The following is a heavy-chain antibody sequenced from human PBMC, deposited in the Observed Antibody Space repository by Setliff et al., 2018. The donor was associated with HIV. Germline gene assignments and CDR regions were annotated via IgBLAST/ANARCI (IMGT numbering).Heavy chain of an antibody. CDR1: GGAITGYY. CDR2: IYSGGSA. Sequence: SETLSLTCNASGGAITGYYWSWVRQAPGKALESIASIYSGGSAIYHPSLKSRVTISVDTSKNQFSLKLSSVTAADTAVYYCARDFNYGSGRYYYYMDVWGKGTTVTVSS. J-gene: IGHJ6*03. CDR3: ARDFNYGSGRYYYYMDV. V-gene: IGHV4-4*08. D-gene: IGHD3-10*01.